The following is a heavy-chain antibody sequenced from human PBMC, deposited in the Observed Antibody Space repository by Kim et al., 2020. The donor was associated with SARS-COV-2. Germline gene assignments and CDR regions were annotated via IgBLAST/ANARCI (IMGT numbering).Heavy chain of an antibody. CDR1: GDTLSNYG. J-gene: IGHJ5*02. V-gene: IGHV1-69*04. Sequence: SVKVSCKASGDTLSNYGISWVRQAPGQGPEWMGRIIPIVSMATYARKMEGRITITADKSTNTVYLELNSLTSEDTAVYFCAREPVVHLWFDPWGQGTLVIVSS. CDR2: IIPIVSMA. CDR3: AREPVVHLWFDP.